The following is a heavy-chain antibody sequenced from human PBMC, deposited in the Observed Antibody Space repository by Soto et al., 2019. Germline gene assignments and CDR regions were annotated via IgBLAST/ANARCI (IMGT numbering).Heavy chain of an antibody. CDR3: AREYYDFWSGSVDV. D-gene: IGHD3-3*01. CDR2: IYYSGST. J-gene: IGHJ6*02. CDR1: GGSISSGDYY. V-gene: IGHV4-30-4*01. Sequence: SETLSLTCTVSGGSISSGDYYWSWIRQPPGKGLEWIGYIYYSGSTYYNPSLKSRVTISVDTSKNQFSLKLSSVTAADTAVYYCAREYYDFWSGSVDVWGQGTTVTVSS.